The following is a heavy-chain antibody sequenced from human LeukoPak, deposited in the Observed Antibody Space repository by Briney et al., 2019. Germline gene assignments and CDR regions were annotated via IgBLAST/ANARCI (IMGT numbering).Heavy chain of an antibody. CDR1: GYTFTSYY. D-gene: IGHD2-2*01. J-gene: IGHJ4*02. Sequence: ASVKVSCKASGYTFTSYYMHWVRQAPGQGLEWMGIINPSGGSTSYAQKFQGRVTMTRDTSTSTVYMELSSLRSEDTAVYYCARENYEYQLLSPSGQVTTGFDYWSQGTLVTVSS. CDR3: ARENYEYQLLSPSGQVTTGFDY. CDR2: INPSGGST. V-gene: IGHV1-46*01.